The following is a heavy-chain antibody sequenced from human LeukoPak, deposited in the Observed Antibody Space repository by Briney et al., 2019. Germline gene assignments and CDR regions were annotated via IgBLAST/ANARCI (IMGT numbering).Heavy chain of an antibody. CDR2: ISSSSSYI. CDR3: ARDPGYCSSTSCYEKDY. Sequence: GGSLRLSCAASGFTFSSYSMNWVRQAPGKGLEWVSSISSSSSYIYYADSVKGRFTISRDNAKNSLYLQMNSLRAEDTAVYYCARDPGYCSSTSCYEKDYWGQGTLVTVSS. CDR1: GFTFSSYS. J-gene: IGHJ4*02. V-gene: IGHV3-21*01. D-gene: IGHD2-2*01.